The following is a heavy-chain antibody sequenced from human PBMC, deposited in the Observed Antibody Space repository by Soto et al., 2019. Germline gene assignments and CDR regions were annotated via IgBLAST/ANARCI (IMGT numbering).Heavy chain of an antibody. J-gene: IGHJ4*02. CDR2: TSYDGSKE. Sequence: QVQLVESGGGVVQPGRSLRLSCAASGFTFSTYGMHWVRQAPGKGLEWVAVTSYDGSKEYYLDSVKGRFTISRDNSKNTLYLQMNSLRAEDTAVYYCAKEGQRSLEPTRAFDYWGQGTLVTVSS. CDR3: AKEGQRSLEPTRAFDY. V-gene: IGHV3-30*18. CDR1: GFTFSTYG. D-gene: IGHD1-1*01.